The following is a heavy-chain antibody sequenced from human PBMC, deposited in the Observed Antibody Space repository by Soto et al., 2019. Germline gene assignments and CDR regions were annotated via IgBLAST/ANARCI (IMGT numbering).Heavy chain of an antibody. CDR2: IYYSGST. D-gene: IGHD3-10*01. CDR1: GGSISSSSYY. Sequence: SETLSLTCTVSGGSISSSSYYWGWIRQPPGKGLEWIGSIYYSGSTYYNPSLKSRVTISVDTSKNQFSLKLSSVTAADTAVYYCAREGPRFGEDKTPRLYYYYGMDVWGQGTTVTVSS. CDR3: AREGPRFGEDKTPRLYYYYGMDV. V-gene: IGHV4-39*02. J-gene: IGHJ6*02.